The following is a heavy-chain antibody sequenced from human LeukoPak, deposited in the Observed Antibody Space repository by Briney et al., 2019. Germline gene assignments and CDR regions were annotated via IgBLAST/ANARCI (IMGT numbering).Heavy chain of an antibody. J-gene: IGHJ4*02. V-gene: IGHV3-30*02. CDR2: IRYDGSNT. Sequence: PGGSLRLSCAASSFTFSSFGMHWVRQAPGKGLEWVAFIRYDGSNTYYADSVKGRFTISRDNSENTLYLQMNSLRPEDTAFYYCAKDGGHSSVLYYFESWGQGTLVTVSS. CDR1: SFTFSSFG. CDR3: AKDGGHSSVLYYFES. D-gene: IGHD6-19*01.